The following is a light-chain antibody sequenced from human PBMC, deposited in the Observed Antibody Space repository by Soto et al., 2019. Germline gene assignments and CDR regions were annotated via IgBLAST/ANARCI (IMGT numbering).Light chain of an antibody. Sequence: HSVLTQPASVSGSPGQSITISCTGTSSDVGVYNYVSWYQQHPGKAPKLMLYEVSNRPSGISNRFSGSKSGNTASLTISGLQAEDEADYYCSSYTSSSTLCVFGTGTKVTV. J-gene: IGLJ1*01. CDR2: EVS. CDR1: SSDVGVYNY. CDR3: SSYTSSSTLCV. V-gene: IGLV2-14*01.